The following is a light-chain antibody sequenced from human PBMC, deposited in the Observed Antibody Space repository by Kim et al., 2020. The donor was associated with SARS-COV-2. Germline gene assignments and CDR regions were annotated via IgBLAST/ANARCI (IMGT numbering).Light chain of an antibody. J-gene: IGLJ3*02. CDR2: DAT. CDR3: LVSYPDARV. V-gene: IGLV7-46*01. CDR1: TGAVTSGHY. Sequence: PGRTVTLTCGSSTGAVTSGHYPFLFQQKPGQAPQTLIYDATNRHSWTPARFSGSLLGGKAALTLSGARPEDEADYYCLVSYPDARVFGGGTKLTVL.